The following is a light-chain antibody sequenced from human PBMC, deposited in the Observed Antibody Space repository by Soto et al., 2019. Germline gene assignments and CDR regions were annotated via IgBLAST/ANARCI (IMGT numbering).Light chain of an antibody. J-gene: IGKJ1*01. CDR2: AAS. CDR1: QGISRW. CDR3: QQANSFPWT. V-gene: IGKV1-12*02. Sequence: DIQMTQSPSSVSASEGDRVTITCRASQGISRWLAWYQQKPGRAPKLLIYAASNVQSGVPSRFSGSGSETDYTLTISSLQPEDFATYYCQQANSFPWTFGQGTKVEVK.